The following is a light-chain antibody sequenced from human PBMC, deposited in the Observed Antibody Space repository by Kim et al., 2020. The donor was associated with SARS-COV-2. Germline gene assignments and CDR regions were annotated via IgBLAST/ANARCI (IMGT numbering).Light chain of an antibody. CDR2: GAS. J-gene: IGKJ1*01. CDR1: QIVGSTS. CDR3: QQYGSSPPWT. Sequence: PGERATLSCRASQIVGSTSLGWYQQKPGQAPRLLIYGASSRATGIPDRFSGSGSGTDFTLTISRLEPEDFAVYYCQQYGSSPPWTFGQGTKVEIK. V-gene: IGKV3-20*01.